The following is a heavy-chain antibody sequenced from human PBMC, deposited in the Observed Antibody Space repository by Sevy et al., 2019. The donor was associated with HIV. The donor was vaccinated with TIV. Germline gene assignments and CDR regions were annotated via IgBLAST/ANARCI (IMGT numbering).Heavy chain of an antibody. D-gene: IGHD2-15*01. Sequence: ASVKVSCKASGYSFTYSAMQWVRQAPGQGLELMGWINAGNGNTKYSQKFKGRVTITRDTSARTAYLELSSLRPEDTAVYYCAKDAGGGSSYFDYWGQGTLVTVSS. CDR2: INAGNGNT. J-gene: IGHJ4*02. V-gene: IGHV1-3*01. CDR3: AKDAGGGSSYFDY. CDR1: GYSFTYSA.